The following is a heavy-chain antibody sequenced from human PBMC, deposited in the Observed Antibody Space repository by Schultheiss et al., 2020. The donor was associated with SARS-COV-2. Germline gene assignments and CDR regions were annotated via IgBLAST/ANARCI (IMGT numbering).Heavy chain of an antibody. CDR3: ARHYGDCSSTSCYRDYYYYMDV. V-gene: IGHV4-4*07. CDR1: GGSISSYY. CDR2: IYTSGST. J-gene: IGHJ6*03. Sequence: GSLRLSCTVSGGSISSYYWSWIRQPAGKGLEWIGRIYTSGSTNYNPSLKSRVTMSVDTSKNQFSLKLSSVTAADTAVYYCARHYGDCSSTSCYRDYYYYMDVWGKGTTVTVSS. D-gene: IGHD2-2*02.